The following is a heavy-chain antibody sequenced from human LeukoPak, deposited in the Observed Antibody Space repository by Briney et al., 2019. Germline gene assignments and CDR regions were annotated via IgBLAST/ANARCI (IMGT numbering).Heavy chain of an antibody. J-gene: IGHJ4*02. Sequence: ASVKVSCKASGYTFTSYGISWVRQAPGQGLEWMGRIIPILGIANYAQKFQGRVTMTTDTSTSTAYMELRSLRSEDTAVYYCAREVGGRSVNFDYWGQGTLVTVSS. V-gene: IGHV1-18*01. CDR2: IIPILGIA. CDR1: GYTFTSYG. CDR3: AREVGGRSVNFDY. D-gene: IGHD5/OR15-5a*01.